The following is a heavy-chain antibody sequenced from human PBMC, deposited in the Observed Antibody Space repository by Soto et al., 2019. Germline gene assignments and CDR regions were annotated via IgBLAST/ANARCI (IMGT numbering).Heavy chain of an antibody. Sequence: ASVKVPCKASGYTFTSYDINWVRQATGQGLEWMGWMNPNSGNTGYAQKFQGRVTMTRNTSISTAYMELSSLRSEDTAVYYCARGRDIVVVPAAILNWFDPWGQGTLVTVSS. CDR2: MNPNSGNT. D-gene: IGHD2-2*02. J-gene: IGHJ5*02. CDR1: GYTFTSYD. CDR3: ARGRDIVVVPAAILNWFDP. V-gene: IGHV1-8*01.